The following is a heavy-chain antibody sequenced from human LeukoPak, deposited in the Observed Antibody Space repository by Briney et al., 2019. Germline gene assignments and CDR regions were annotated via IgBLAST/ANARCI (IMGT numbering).Heavy chain of an antibody. V-gene: IGHV4-59*01. D-gene: IGHD1-26*01. J-gene: IGHJ4*02. CDR3: ARDSAVGAFDY. CDR2: IYYSGST. Sequence: PSETLSLTCTVSADSISSYYWSWIRQPPGKGLEWIGYIYYSGSTNYNPSLKSRVTISVDTSKNQFSLRLSSVTAADTAIYYCARDSAVGAFDYWGQGTLVTVSS. CDR1: ADSISSYY.